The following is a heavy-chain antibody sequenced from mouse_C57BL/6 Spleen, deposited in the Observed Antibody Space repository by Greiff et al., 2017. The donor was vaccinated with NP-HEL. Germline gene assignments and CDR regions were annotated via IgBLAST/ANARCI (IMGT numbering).Heavy chain of an antibody. V-gene: IGHV1-26*01. CDR1: GYTFTDYY. CDR3: ASDYYGSSYEWFAY. J-gene: IGHJ3*01. Sequence: EVQLQQSGPELVKPGASVKISCKASGYTFTDYYMNWVKQSHGKSLEWIGDINPNNGGTSYNQKFKGKATLTVDKSSSTAYMELRSLTSEDSAVYYYASDYYGSSYEWFAYWGQGTLVTVSA. CDR2: INPNNGGT. D-gene: IGHD1-1*01.